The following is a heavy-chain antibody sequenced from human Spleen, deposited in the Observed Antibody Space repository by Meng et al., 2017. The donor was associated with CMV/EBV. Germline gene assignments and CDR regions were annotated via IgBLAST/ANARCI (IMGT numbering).Heavy chain of an antibody. D-gene: IGHD1-7*01. J-gene: IGHJ4*02. CDR1: GFTFSSYA. CDR3: ARVRITGTTRGEFDY. CDR2: ISYDGSNK. Sequence: GESLKISCAASGFTFSSYAMHWVRQAPGKGLEWVAVISYDGSNKYYADSVKGRFTISRDNSKNTLYLQMNSLRAEDTAVYYCARVRITGTTRGEFDYWGQGTLGTVSS. V-gene: IGHV3-30-3*01.